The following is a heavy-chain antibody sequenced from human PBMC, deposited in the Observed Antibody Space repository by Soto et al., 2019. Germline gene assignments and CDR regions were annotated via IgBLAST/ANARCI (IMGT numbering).Heavy chain of an antibody. J-gene: IGHJ4*02. CDR3: ARGSGYSVYDSYFDY. D-gene: IGHD5-12*01. CDR1: GGSISSGGYY. Sequence: QVQLQESGPGLVKPSQTLSLTCTVSGGSISSGGYYWSWIRQHPGKGLEWIGYIYYSGSTYYNPSLKSRVTIPVDTSKNQFSLKLSSVTAADTAVYYCARGSGYSVYDSYFDYWGQGTLVTVSS. V-gene: IGHV4-31*03. CDR2: IYYSGST.